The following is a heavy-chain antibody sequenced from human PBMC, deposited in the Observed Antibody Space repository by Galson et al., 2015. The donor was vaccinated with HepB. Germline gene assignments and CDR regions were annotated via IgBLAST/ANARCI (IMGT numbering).Heavy chain of an antibody. V-gene: IGHV3-21*01. J-gene: IGHJ4*02. D-gene: IGHD3-3*01. Sequence: SLRLSCAASGFTFSSYSMNWVRQAPGKGLEWVSSISSSSYIYYAASVKGRFTISRDNAKNSLYLQMNSLRAEDTAVYYCARAAITIFGVAPFDYWGQGTLVTVSS. CDR1: GFTFSSYS. CDR2: ISSSSYI. CDR3: ARAAITIFGVAPFDY.